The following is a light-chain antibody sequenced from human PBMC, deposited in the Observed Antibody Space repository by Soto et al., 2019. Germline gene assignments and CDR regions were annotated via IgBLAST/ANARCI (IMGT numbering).Light chain of an antibody. CDR1: QSVSSY. Sequence: EIVFTQSPATLSLSTGERATLSCRASQSVSSYLAWYQQKPDQAPRILNYNAYNRANGIPARFSGRRPGTTFTLTISSLEPEDFAVYYCQQRSNLWTFCSGSKVDIK. V-gene: IGKV3-11*01. CDR2: NAY. J-gene: IGKJ1*01. CDR3: QQRSNLWT.